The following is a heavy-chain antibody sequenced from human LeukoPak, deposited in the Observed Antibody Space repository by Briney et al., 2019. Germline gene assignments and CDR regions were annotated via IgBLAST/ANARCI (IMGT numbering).Heavy chain of an antibody. V-gene: IGHV1-2*02. J-gene: IGHJ4*02. D-gene: IGHD5-18*01. CDR3: ARSHDPRHRYSYGYII. CDR1: GYTFTGYY. Sequence: ASVKVSCQASGYTFTGYYMHWVRQAPGQGLAWMGWINPNSGGTNYAQKFQGRVTMTRDTSISTAYMELSMLRSDDTAVYYCARSHDPRHRYSYGYIIWGQGTLVTVSS. CDR2: INPNSGGT.